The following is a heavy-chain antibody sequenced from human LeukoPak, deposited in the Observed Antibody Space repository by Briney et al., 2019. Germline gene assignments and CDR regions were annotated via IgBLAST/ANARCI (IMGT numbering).Heavy chain of an antibody. CDR1: GFTFGNYW. CDR2: INSDGSST. J-gene: IGHJ4*02. Sequence: GGSLRLSCPASGFTFGNYWMHWVRHPPGKGLVWVSRINSDGSSTSYADSVKGRFTISRDNAKNTLYLQMNSLRAEDTAVYYCARVMTTVSIDYWGQGTLVTVSS. CDR3: ARVMTTVSIDY. V-gene: IGHV3-74*01. D-gene: IGHD4-17*01.